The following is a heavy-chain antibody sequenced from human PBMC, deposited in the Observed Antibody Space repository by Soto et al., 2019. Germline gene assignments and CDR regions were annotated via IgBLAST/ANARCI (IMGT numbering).Heavy chain of an antibody. CDR2: IAAYNGNT. V-gene: IGHV1-18*01. CDR1: GYTFTSYG. D-gene: IGHD6-13*01. Sequence: QVQLVQSGAEVKKPGASVKVACKASGYTFTSYGISCVRQAPGQVLEWMGWIAAYNGNTKYAQMFEGRVTMTIDTFTSTTYMDLTSLTSDDTAVYFCVRTLDTSSWYPGNPYYFDYWGQGTLVTVSS. CDR3: VRTLDTSSWYPGNPYYFDY. J-gene: IGHJ4*02.